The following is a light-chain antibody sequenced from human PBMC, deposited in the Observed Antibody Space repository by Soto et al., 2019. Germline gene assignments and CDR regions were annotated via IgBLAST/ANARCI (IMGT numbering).Light chain of an antibody. CDR3: QQYNNWPRT. V-gene: IGKV3-15*01. CDR1: QSVSSN. Sequence: EIVMTQSPATLSVSPGERATLSCRASQSVSSNLAWYQQKPGQAPRLLIYGASTRATGIPARFSGSGSGIEFTPTISSLQSEDFAVYYCQQYNNWPRTFGQGTKVEIK. J-gene: IGKJ1*01. CDR2: GAS.